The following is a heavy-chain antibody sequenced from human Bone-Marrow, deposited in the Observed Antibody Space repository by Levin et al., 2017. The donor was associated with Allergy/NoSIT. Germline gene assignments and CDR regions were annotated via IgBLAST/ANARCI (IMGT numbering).Heavy chain of an antibody. CDR3: ARGDGSGSPWFDP. CDR1: GFTVGNSY. Sequence: SQTLSLTCVASGFTVGNSYLSWVRQAPGKGLEWIGHIYYSGSTYYNPSLKSRVTISVDTSKNQFSLKLSSVTAADTAVYYCARGDGSGSPWFDPWGQGTLVTVSS. CDR2: IYYSGST. D-gene: IGHD3-10*01. V-gene: IGHV4-31*02. J-gene: IGHJ5*02.